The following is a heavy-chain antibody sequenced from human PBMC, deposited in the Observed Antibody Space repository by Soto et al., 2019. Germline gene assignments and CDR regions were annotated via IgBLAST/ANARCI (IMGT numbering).Heavy chain of an antibody. CDR2: INHSGST. Sequence: SETLSLTCAVYGGSFSGYYWSWIRQPPGKGLEWIGEINHSGSTNYNPSLKSRVTISVDTSKNQFFLKLSSVTAADTAVYYCARGPYYYGSGSYYQPYYYYYMDVWGKGTTVTVSS. D-gene: IGHD3-10*01. J-gene: IGHJ6*03. CDR3: ARGPYYYGSGSYYQPYYYYYMDV. CDR1: GGSFSGYY. V-gene: IGHV4-34*01.